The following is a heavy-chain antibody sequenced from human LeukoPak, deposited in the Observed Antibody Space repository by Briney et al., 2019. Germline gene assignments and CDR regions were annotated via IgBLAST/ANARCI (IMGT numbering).Heavy chain of an antibody. J-gene: IGHJ4*02. CDR2: INQEGSER. CDR1: GFTFSIYW. Sequence: GGSLRLSCAASGFTFSIYWMRWVRQAPGKGLEWVANINQEGSERNYVDSVRGRFTISRDNAKSSVFLQMNSLRADDTAVYYCARDRGWRTSGYYLYHFDYWGQGTLVTFAS. D-gene: IGHD3-22*01. CDR3: ARDRGWRTSGYYLYHFDY. V-gene: IGHV3-7*01.